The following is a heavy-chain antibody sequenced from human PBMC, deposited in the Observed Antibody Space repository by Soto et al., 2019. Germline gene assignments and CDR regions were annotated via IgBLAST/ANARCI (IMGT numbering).Heavy chain of an antibody. CDR3: ARTDYYDSSGYYSY. J-gene: IGHJ4*02. D-gene: IGHD3-22*01. Sequence: SETLSLTCAVYGGSFSGYYWSWIRQPPGKGLEWIGEINHSGSTNYNPSLKSRVTISVDTSKNQFSLKLSSVTAADTAVYYCARTDYYDSSGYYSYWGQGTLVTVSS. CDR1: GGSFSGYY. V-gene: IGHV4-34*01. CDR2: INHSGST.